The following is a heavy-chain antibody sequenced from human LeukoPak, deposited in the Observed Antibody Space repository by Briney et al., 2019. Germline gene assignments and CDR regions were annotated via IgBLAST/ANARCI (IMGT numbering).Heavy chain of an antibody. CDR1: GGSISSYY. J-gene: IGHJ4*02. V-gene: IGHV4-4*07. CDR2: IYTSGST. CDR3: ARTSFYYDSSGYPQEYFDY. D-gene: IGHD3-22*01. Sequence: PSETLSLTCTVSGGSISSYYWNWIRQPAGKGLEWIGRIYTSGSTNYNPSLESRVTMSVDTSKNQFSLKLSSVTAADTAVYYCARTSFYYDSSGYPQEYFDYWGQGTLVTVPS.